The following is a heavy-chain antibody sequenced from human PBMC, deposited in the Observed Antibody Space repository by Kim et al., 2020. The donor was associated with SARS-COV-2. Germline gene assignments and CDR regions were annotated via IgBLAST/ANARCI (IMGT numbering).Heavy chain of an antibody. J-gene: IGHJ4*02. CDR1: GGSFSGYY. CDR2: INHSGST. CDR3: ARDHEYYGSGSGSFDY. Sequence: SETLSLTCAVYGGSFSGYYWSWIRQPPGKGLEWIGEINHSGSTNYNPSLKSRVTISVDTSKNQFSLKLSSVTAADTAVYYCARDHEYYGSGSGSFDYWGQGTLVTVSS. D-gene: IGHD3-10*01. V-gene: IGHV4-34*01.